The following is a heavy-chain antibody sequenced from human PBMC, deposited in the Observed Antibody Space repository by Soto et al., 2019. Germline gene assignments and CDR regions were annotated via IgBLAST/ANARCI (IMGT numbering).Heavy chain of an antibody. CDR1: GFSFSSYA. Sequence: QVRLVESGGGVVQPGRSLRLSCTASGFSFSSYAMYWFRQPPGKGLEWVAVISHDGINKHYADSVKGRVTVSRDNSNHSLDLQLNSLRGEDTAMYYCARDMYSSDYFVKWFEPWVQGTLVTVSS. CDR2: ISHDGINK. J-gene: IGHJ5*02. V-gene: IGHV3-30-3*01. D-gene: IGHD6-19*01. CDR3: ARDMYSSDYFVKWFEP.